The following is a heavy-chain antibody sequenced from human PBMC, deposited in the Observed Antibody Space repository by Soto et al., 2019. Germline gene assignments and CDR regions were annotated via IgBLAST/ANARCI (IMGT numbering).Heavy chain of an antibody. CDR2: LYYTGST. CDR3: ARGLRWTRTLDF. CDR1: GGYISSTSYY. Sequence: PSETLSLTCSVSGGYISSTSYYWGWIRQSPGTGLEWIGSLYYTGSTYYNPSLEGRVAISMATSKNHFFLQLTSVTAADTAVYYCARGLRWTRTLDFWGPGTLVTVSS. D-gene: IGHD1-1*01. J-gene: IGHJ4*02. V-gene: IGHV4-39*02.